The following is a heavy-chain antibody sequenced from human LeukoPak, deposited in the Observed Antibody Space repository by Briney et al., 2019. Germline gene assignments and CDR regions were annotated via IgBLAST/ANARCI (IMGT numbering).Heavy chain of an antibody. Sequence: GGSLRLSCAASGFTFSSYGMHWVRQTPGKGLEWVAVISYDGSNTYYADSVKGRFTISRDNSKNTLYLQMNSLRAEDTAVYYCAKEHQGSSCVGLCAGPDYYFDYWGQGTLVTVSS. CDR1: GFTFSSYG. D-gene: IGHD6-19*01. V-gene: IGHV3-30*18. CDR3: AKEHQGSSCVGLCAGPDYYFDY. J-gene: IGHJ4*02. CDR2: ISYDGSNT.